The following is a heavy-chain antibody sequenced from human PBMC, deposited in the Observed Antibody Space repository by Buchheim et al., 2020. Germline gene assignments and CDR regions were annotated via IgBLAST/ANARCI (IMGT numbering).Heavy chain of an antibody. Sequence: QVQLQESGPGLVKPSETLSLTCIVSGGSISSSSHYWGWIRQPPGKGLEWIGSMYYSGSTYYNPSHKSRVTISVDTSKNHFPLRLSSVTAADTAVYYCARQTAWFKTFDNWGQGTL. CDR2: MYYSGST. J-gene: IGHJ4*02. CDR3: ARQTAWFKTFDN. CDR1: GGSISSSSHY. V-gene: IGHV4-39*01. D-gene: IGHD3-9*01.